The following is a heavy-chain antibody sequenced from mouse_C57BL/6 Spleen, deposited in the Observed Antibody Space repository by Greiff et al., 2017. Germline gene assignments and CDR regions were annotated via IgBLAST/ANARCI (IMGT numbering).Heavy chain of an antibody. CDR1: GFTFSDYG. J-gene: IGHJ1*03. V-gene: IGHV5-17*01. D-gene: IGHD1-1*01. CDR2: ISSGSSTI. Sequence: EVQVVESGGGLVKPGGSLKLSCAASGFTFSDYGMHWVRQAPEKGLEWVAYISSGSSTIYYADTVKGRFTISRDNAKNTLYLQMTSLRSEDTAMYYCARGGLDYYGSSWYFDVWGTGTTVTVSS. CDR3: ARGGLDYYGSSWYFDV.